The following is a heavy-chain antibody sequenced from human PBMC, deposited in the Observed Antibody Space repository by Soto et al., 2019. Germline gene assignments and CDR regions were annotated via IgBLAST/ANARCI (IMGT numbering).Heavy chain of an antibody. CDR3: ARDSSGRQYYGMDV. J-gene: IGHJ6*02. Sequence: GGSLRLSCTPSGFIFSDYSMNWVCQAPGKGLEWISYITTTISTMYYADSVKGRFTISRDNAKNSLYLQMNSLRDEDTAVYYCARDSSGRQYYGMDVWGQGTTVTVSS. CDR2: ITTTISTM. D-gene: IGHD3-22*01. V-gene: IGHV3-48*02. CDR1: GFIFSDYS.